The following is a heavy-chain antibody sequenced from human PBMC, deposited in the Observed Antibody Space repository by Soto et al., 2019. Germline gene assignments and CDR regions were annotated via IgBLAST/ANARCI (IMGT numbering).Heavy chain of an antibody. J-gene: IGHJ6*02. CDR1: GYTFTSYY. CDR3: ARDVSLNYYDGTYYYYAMDV. V-gene: IGHV1-46*01. CDR2: INPSGGST. D-gene: IGHD3-16*01. Sequence: ASVKVSCKASGYTFTSYYMHWVRQAPGQGLEWMGIINPSGGSTSYAQKFQGRVTITADDSTSTAYMDLSNLRSEDTAVYYCARDVSLNYYDGTYYYYAMDVWGQGTTVTVSS.